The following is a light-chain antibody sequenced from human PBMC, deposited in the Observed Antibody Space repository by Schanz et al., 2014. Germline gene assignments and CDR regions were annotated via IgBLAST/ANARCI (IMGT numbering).Light chain of an antibody. CDR3: SSYTSSSFSLV. Sequence: QSVLTQPASVSGSPGQSITISCTGTSSDVGGYNYVSWYQQHPGKAPKLMIYDVSNRPSGVSNRFSGSKSGNTASLTISGLQAEDEADYYCSSYTSSSFSLVFGGGTKLTVL. CDR1: SSDVGGYNY. CDR2: DVS. V-gene: IGLV2-14*01. J-gene: IGLJ3*02.